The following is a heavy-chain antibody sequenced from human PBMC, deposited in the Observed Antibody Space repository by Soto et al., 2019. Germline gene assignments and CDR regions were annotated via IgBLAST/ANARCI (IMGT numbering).Heavy chain of an antibody. V-gene: IGHV1-69*12. CDR1: GGTFRTAA. D-gene: IGHD2-8*01. CDR2: IMPVFRTP. CDR3: ARDNDRPQLGGNYYYILDV. J-gene: IGHJ6*02. Sequence: QVQLEQSGAEVKKPGSSVKVSCKASGGTFRTAAISWVRQAPGQGLEWMGGIMPVFRTPDYAQKFQGRVTITADESTNTAYMELSGLRSGDTAVYYCARDNDRPQLGGNYYYILDVWGQGTTTTVSS.